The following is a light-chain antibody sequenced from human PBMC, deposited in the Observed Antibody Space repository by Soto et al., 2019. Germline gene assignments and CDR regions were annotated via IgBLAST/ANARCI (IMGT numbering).Light chain of an antibody. V-gene: IGKV3-11*01. CDR1: QSVGSY. Sequence: EIVLTQSPGTLSLSPGERATLSCRASQSVGSYLAWYQQKPGQAPRLLIYDASNRATGSPARFSGSGSGTGFTLTISSLEPEDFAVYYCQHRSNWPLSTFGQGTKLEIK. CDR2: DAS. CDR3: QHRSNWPLST. J-gene: IGKJ2*01.